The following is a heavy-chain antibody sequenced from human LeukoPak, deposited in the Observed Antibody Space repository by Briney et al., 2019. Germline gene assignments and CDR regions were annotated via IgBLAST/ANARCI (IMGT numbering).Heavy chain of an antibody. CDR1: GGSISSGNYF. D-gene: IGHD3-16*01. CDR2: IYTTGST. CDR3: ARDVYAGGAVYWFDP. Sequence: NASQTLSLTCTVSGGSISSGNYFWSWIRQPAGKGQEWIGRIYTTGSTNYNPSLKSRVTISVDTSKNQFSLNLSSVTAADTAAYYCARDVYAGGAVYWFDPWGQGTLVTVSS. V-gene: IGHV4-61*02. J-gene: IGHJ5*02.